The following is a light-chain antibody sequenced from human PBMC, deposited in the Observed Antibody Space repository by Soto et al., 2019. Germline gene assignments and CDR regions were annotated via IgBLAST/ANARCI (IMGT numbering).Light chain of an antibody. Sequence: DIQMTQSPSTLSASVGDRVTVTCRASQSINTWLAWYQQKPGKAPKLLIYDASSLQSGVPSRFTGRGSGTEFTLNISSLQPDDFETYYCQQYDSYSRTFGQGTKVDIK. J-gene: IGKJ1*01. CDR1: QSINTW. CDR2: DAS. CDR3: QQYDSYSRT. V-gene: IGKV1-5*01.